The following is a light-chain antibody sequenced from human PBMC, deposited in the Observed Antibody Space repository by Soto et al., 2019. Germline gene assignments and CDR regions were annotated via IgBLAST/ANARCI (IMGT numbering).Light chain of an antibody. V-gene: IGKV3-20*01. CDR2: GAS. Sequence: LSVKKRERVTLSCRASQSVRSSYFAWYQQKPGQAPRLLIFGASTRAPGIPDRFSGSGSGTDFILTISKLEPEDFALFYCPQYGNSPLPFG. J-gene: IGKJ2*01. CDR1: QSVRSSY. CDR3: PQYGNSPLP.